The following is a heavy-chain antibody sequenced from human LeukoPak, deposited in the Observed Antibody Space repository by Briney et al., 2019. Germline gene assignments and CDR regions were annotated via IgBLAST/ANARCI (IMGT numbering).Heavy chain of an antibody. D-gene: IGHD5-18*01. J-gene: IGHJ3*02. CDR3: ACQWIQLWGGI. V-gene: IGHV3-30*03. CDR1: DFTFSSYD. Sequence: PGGSLRLSCAASDFTFSSYDIHWVRQAPGKGLEWVAVISPDGNNRYYADSVKGRFTISRGNSKNTLYLQMNRLRVEDTAVYYCACQWIQLWGGIWGQGTMVTVSS. CDR2: ISPDGNNR.